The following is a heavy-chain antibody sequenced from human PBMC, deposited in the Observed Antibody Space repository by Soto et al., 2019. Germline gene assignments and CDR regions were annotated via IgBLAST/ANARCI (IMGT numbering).Heavy chain of an antibody. V-gene: IGHV1-2*04. Sequence: QVQLVQSGAEVKKPGASVKVSCKASGYTFTGYYMHWVRQAPGQGLEWMGWINPNSGGTNYAQKFQGWVTMTRDTSISTAYMELSRLRSDDTAVYYCARDRDSSGWYSPFGPWGQGTLVTVSS. CDR1: GYTFTGYY. D-gene: IGHD6-19*01. J-gene: IGHJ5*02. CDR3: ARDRDSSGWYSPFGP. CDR2: INPNSGGT.